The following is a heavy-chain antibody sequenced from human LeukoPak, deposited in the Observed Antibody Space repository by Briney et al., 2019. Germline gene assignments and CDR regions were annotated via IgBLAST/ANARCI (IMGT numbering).Heavy chain of an antibody. J-gene: IGHJ4*02. CDR2: ISYDGSNK. Sequence: QAGGSLRLSCAASGFTFSSYGMHWVRQAPGKGLEWVAVISYDGSNKYYADSVKGRFTISRDNSKNTLYLQMNGLRAEDTAVYYCAKVLTLDYYDSSGYYDYWGQGTLVTVSS. D-gene: IGHD3-22*01. V-gene: IGHV3-30*18. CDR3: AKVLTLDYYDSSGYYDY. CDR1: GFTFSSYG.